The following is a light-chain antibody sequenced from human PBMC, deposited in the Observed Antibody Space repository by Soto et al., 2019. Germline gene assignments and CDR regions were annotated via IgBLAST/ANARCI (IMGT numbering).Light chain of an antibody. Sequence: EIVLTQSPATLSFSPGVRATLSCRASQSVSSYLAWYQQQPGQAPRLLIYDASNRATGIPARFSGSGSGTDFALTLSSLVPEDCGVYYCQQRSNWPPITFGQATRLEIK. CDR2: DAS. CDR3: QQRSNWPPIT. J-gene: IGKJ5*01. V-gene: IGKV3-11*01. CDR1: QSVSSY.